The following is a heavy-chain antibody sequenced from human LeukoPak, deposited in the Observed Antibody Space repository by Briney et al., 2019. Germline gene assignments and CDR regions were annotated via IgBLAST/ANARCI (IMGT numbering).Heavy chain of an antibody. CDR1: GFTFSSYS. D-gene: IGHD6-13*01. Sequence: GGSLRLSRAASGFTFSSYSMNWVRQAPGKGLEWVSYISSSSSTIYYADSVKRRFTISRDNAKNSLYLQMNSLRAEDTAVYYCAVHSSSWYGPPFDYWGQGTLVTVSS. V-gene: IGHV3-48*01. J-gene: IGHJ4*02. CDR2: ISSSSSTI. CDR3: AVHSSSWYGPPFDY.